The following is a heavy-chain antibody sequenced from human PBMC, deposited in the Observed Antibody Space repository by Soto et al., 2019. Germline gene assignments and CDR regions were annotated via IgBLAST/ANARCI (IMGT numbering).Heavy chain of an antibody. V-gene: IGHV1-69*02. CDR1: VGTFSSYT. CDR2: IIPILGIA. CDR3: ATYYDSSHGPYSGGYYYYYGMDV. D-gene: IGHD3-22*01. Sequence: SVKVCCKASVGTFSSYTISWVRQAPGQGLEWMGRIIPILGIANYAQKFQGRVTITADKSTSTAYMELSSLRSEDTAVYYCATYYDSSHGPYSGGYYYYYGMDVWGQGTTVTVSS. J-gene: IGHJ6*02.